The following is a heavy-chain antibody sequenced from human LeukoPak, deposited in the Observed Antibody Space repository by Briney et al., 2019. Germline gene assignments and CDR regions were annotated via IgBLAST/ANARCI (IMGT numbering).Heavy chain of an antibody. CDR2: ISSSSGTI. D-gene: IGHD3-16*01. V-gene: IGHV3-48*01. CDR1: GFTFSSYS. J-gene: IGHJ4*02. Sequence: PGGSLRLSCATSGFTFSSYSMNWVRQAPGKGLEWVSYISSSSGTIYYADSVKGRFTISRDNAKNSLSLQMNSLRAEDTAVYYCARGGRYAYFLDYWGQGTLVTVSS. CDR3: ARGGRYAYFLDY.